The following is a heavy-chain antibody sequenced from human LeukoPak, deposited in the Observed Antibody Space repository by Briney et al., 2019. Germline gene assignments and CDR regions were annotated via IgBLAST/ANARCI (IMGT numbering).Heavy chain of an antibody. V-gene: IGHV3-23*01. CDR3: AKMNYDFWSGYPNDAFDI. D-gene: IGHD3-3*01. J-gene: IGHJ3*02. CDR1: GFTFSSYA. Sequence: GGSLRLSCAASGFTFSSYAMSWVRQAPGKGLEWVSAISGSGGSTYYADSVKGRFTASRDNSKNTLYLQMNSLRAEDTAVYYCAKMNYDFWSGYPNDAFDIWGQGTMVTVSS. CDR2: ISGSGGST.